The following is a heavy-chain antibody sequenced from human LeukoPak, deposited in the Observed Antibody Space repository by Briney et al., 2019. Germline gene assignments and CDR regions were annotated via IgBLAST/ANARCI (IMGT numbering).Heavy chain of an antibody. Sequence: SETLSLTCTVSDGSINSFYWSWIRQPPGKGLEWIGYIYYSGSTNYNPSLKSRVTISVDTSKNQFSLKLSSVTAADTAVYYCARGERNDFWSGYYSGYYYMDVWGKGTTVTVSS. CDR1: DGSINSFY. CDR2: IYYSGST. CDR3: ARGERNDFWSGYYSGYYYMDV. D-gene: IGHD3-3*01. J-gene: IGHJ6*03. V-gene: IGHV4-59*01.